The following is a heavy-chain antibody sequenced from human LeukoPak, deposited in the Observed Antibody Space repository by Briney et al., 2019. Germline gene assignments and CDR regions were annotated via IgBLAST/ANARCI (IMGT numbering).Heavy chain of an antibody. Sequence: GGSLRLSCAASGFTFSGSAMHWVRQASGKGLEWVGRIRSKANSYATAYAASVKGRFTISRDDSKNTAYLQMNSLKTEDTAVYYCTRQIVVVPAAIPPDYYYMDVWGKGTTVTVSS. J-gene: IGHJ6*03. V-gene: IGHV3-73*01. CDR1: GFTFSGSA. D-gene: IGHD2-2*02. CDR2: IRSKANSYAT. CDR3: TRQIVVVPAAIPPDYYYMDV.